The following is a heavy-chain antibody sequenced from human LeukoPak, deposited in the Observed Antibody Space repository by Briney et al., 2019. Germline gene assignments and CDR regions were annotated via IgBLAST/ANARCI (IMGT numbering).Heavy chain of an antibody. CDR3: ASASSHRTAAGGDY. D-gene: IGHD6-13*01. V-gene: IGHV3-74*01. Sequence: GGSLRLSCAASGFTFSTYWMHWVRHAPGKGLVWVSRINGDGGSRNYADSVKGRFTISRDNAKNTMYLQMSSLRVEDTAVYYCASASSHRTAAGGDYWGQGTLVTVST. J-gene: IGHJ4*02. CDR1: GFTFSTYW. CDR2: INGDGGSR.